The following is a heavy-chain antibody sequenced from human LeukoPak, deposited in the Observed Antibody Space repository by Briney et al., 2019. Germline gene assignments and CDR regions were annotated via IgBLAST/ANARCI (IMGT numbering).Heavy chain of an antibody. Sequence: GGSLRLSCAASGFTFSSYWMHWVRQAPGKGLVWVSRINSDGSSTGYADSVKGRFTISRDNAKNTLYLQMNSLRAEDTAVYYCARVVSSSWYEFDYWGQGTLVTVSS. V-gene: IGHV3-74*01. CDR3: ARVVSSSWYEFDY. J-gene: IGHJ4*02. CDR1: GFTFSSYW. D-gene: IGHD6-13*01. CDR2: INSDGSST.